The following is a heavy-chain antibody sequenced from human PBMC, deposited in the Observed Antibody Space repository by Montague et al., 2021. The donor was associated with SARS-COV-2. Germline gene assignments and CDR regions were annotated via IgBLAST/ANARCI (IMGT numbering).Heavy chain of an antibody. Sequence: SLRLSCAASGFTFSSYAMSWVRQAPGKGLEWVSVIYSGGSSTYYADSVKGRFTISRDNSKNTLYLQMNSLRAEDTAVYYCAKPLRHDYAEWGQGTMITVSS. V-gene: IGHV3-23*03. CDR3: AKPLRHDYAE. J-gene: IGHJ3*01. D-gene: IGHD4-17*01. CDR2: IYSGGSST. CDR1: GFTFSSYA.